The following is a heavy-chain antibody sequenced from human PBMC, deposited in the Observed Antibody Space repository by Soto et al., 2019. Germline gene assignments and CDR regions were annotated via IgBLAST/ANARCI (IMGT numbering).Heavy chain of an antibody. CDR2: ISGSGGST. Sequence: GSLRLSCAASGFTFSSYAMSWVRQAPGKGLEWVSAISGSGGSTYYADSVKGRFTISRDNSKNTLYLQMNSLRAEDTAVYYCAKEGVLRFLEWLGASYYMDVWGKGTTVTVSS. V-gene: IGHV3-23*01. CDR3: AKEGVLRFLEWLGASYYMDV. CDR1: GFTFSSYA. J-gene: IGHJ6*03. D-gene: IGHD3-3*01.